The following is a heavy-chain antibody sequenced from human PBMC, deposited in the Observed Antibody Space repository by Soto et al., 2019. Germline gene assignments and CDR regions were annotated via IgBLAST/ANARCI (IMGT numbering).Heavy chain of an antibody. D-gene: IGHD1-26*01. J-gene: IGHJ6*02. CDR2: IIPIFGTA. V-gene: IGHV1-69*13. Sequence: SVKVSCKASGGTFSSYAISWVRQAPGQGLEWMGGIIPIFGTANYAQKFQGRVTITADESTSTAYMELSSLRSEDTAVYYCARGRVGATVDYYYYGMDVWGQGTTVTVSS. CDR3: ARGRVGATVDYYYYGMDV. CDR1: GGTFSSYA.